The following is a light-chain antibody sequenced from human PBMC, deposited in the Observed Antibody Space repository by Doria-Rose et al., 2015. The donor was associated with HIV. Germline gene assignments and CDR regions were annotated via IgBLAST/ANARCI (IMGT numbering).Light chain of an antibody. Sequence: EIVMTQSPGTLSLSPGERATLSCRASQSFSSTYLAWYQQKPGQAPSLLIYVGSTRATGIPDRFSASGSGTDSTLTINRLEPEDFALYYCHQYGTSWTFGQGTKVEI. V-gene: IGKV3-20*01. J-gene: IGKJ1*01. CDR3: HQYGTSWT. CDR1: QSFSSTY. CDR2: VGS.